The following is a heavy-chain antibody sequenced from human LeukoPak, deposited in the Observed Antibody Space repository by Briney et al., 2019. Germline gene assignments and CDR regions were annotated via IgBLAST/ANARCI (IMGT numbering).Heavy chain of an antibody. CDR2: ISSSSSYI. D-gene: IGHD4-17*01. Sequence: PGGSLRLSCAASGFTFRRFWMSWVRQAPGKGLEWVSSISSSSSYIHYADSVKGRFTISRDNAKNSLFLQMNSLRAEDTAVYYCAGINDYGDPTGAFDIWGQGTMVTVSS. CDR3: AGINDYGDPTGAFDI. J-gene: IGHJ3*02. CDR1: GFTFRRFW. V-gene: IGHV3-21*01.